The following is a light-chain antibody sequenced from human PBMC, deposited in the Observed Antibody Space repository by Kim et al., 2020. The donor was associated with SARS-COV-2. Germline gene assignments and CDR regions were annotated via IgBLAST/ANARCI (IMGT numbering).Light chain of an antibody. CDR3: AAWDDSLRVV. CDR1: SSNIGSNY. Sequence: ELTQPPSASGTPGQRVTISCSGSSSNIGSNYVYWYQQLPGTAPKLLIYRNNQRPSGVPDRFSGSKSGTSASLAISGLRSEAEADYYCAAWDDSLRVVF. J-gene: IGLJ2*01. V-gene: IGLV1-47*01. CDR2: RNN.